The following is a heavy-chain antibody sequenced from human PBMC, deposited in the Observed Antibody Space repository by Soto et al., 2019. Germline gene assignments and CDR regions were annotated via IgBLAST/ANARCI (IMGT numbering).Heavy chain of an antibody. Sequence: GGSLRRSCTASGFIFSDTYVNWVRQAPGKGLEWVSVISNRGDTHYADSVRGRFSLSRDISDNTLHLQMNNLRVEDTAVYYCAREPRYCRGGSCSITGDAYDIWGQGTMVTVSS. CDR3: AREPRYCRGGSCSITGDAYDI. J-gene: IGHJ3*02. CDR1: GFIFSDTY. CDR2: ISNRGDT. V-gene: IGHV3-66*01. D-gene: IGHD2-15*01.